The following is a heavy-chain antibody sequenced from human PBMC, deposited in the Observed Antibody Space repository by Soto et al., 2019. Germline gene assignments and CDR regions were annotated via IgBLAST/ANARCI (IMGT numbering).Heavy chain of an antibody. CDR1: GFTFSSYS. V-gene: IGHV3-48*01. Sequence: GGSLRLSCAASGFTFSSYSMNWVRQAPGKGLEWVSYISSSSSTIYYADSVKGRFTISRDNAKNSLYLQMNSLRAEDTAVYYCARSDYGDYFNWFDPWGQGTLVTVSS. CDR3: ARSDYGDYFNWFDP. CDR2: ISSSSSTI. J-gene: IGHJ5*02. D-gene: IGHD4-17*01.